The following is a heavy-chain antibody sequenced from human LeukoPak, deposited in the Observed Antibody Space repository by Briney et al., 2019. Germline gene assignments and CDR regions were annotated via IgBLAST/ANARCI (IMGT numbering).Heavy chain of an antibody. J-gene: IGHJ6*03. CDR3: ARGGYYYGSGSSYYYMDV. Sequence: PSETLSLTCTVSGGSISSYYWSWIRQPAGKGLEWIGRIYTSGSTHYNPSLKSRVTISVDTSKNQFSLKLSSVTAADTAVYYCARGGYYYGSGSSYYYMDVWGKGTTVTISS. D-gene: IGHD3-10*01. V-gene: IGHV4-4*07. CDR1: GGSISSYY. CDR2: IYTSGST.